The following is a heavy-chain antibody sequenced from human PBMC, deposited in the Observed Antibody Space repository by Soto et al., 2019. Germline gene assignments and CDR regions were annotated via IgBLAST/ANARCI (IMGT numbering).Heavy chain of an antibody. CDR1: GFIFSTYG. V-gene: IGHV3-23*01. CDR2: IAGSGSGGIT. J-gene: IGHJ3*02. D-gene: IGHD3-9*01. Sequence: PGGSLRLSCAASGFIFSTYGMSWVRQAPGSGPEWVSAIAGSGSGGITYYADSVKGRFTISRDNSKNTLYLQMNSLRAEDTAVYYCARDPFPRDILTGYYDNAFDIWGQGTMVTVSS. CDR3: ARDPFPRDILTGYYDNAFDI.